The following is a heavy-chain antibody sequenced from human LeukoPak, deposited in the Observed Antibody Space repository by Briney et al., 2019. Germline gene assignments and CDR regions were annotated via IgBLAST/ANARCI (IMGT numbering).Heavy chain of an antibody. CDR2: LIPIFGTA. Sequence: GASVKVSCKASGGTFSSYAISWVRQAPGQWLELRGGLIPIFGTANYAQKFQGRVTITADKSTSTAYMELSSLRSEDTAVYYCARVYGSGSSLPNDYWGQGTLVTVSS. J-gene: IGHJ4*02. CDR1: GGTFSSYA. D-gene: IGHD3-10*01. V-gene: IGHV1-69*06. CDR3: ARVYGSGSSLPNDY.